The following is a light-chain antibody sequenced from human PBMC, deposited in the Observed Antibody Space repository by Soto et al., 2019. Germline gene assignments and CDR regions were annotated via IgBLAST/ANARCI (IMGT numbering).Light chain of an antibody. CDR1: QSIASN. CDR2: GAS. CDR3: QQYNNDWPT. V-gene: IGKV3-15*01. J-gene: IGKJ1*01. Sequence: IVMTQSPATLSVSPGARATLSCRASQSIASNLAWYQQKPGQAPRLLIYGASTRATTIPARFSGSGSGTEFTLTISSLQSEDFAVYYCQQYNNDWPTFGQGTKVEI.